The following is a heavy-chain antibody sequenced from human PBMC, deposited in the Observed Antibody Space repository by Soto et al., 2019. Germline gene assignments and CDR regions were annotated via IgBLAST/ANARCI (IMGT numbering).Heavy chain of an antibody. V-gene: IGHV1-2*02. D-gene: IGHD6-6*01. Sequence: QVLLVQSGAEVKKPGASVKVSCKASGYSFTGYNMHWVRQAPGQGLEWMGWINPNSGGANYAQKLQDRVTMTRDTSITTAYMGLSRLTSDDTSVYYCAREGSSSAEYFQHWGQGTLVTVSS. CDR2: INPNSGGA. CDR1: GYSFTGYN. J-gene: IGHJ1*01. CDR3: AREGSSSAEYFQH.